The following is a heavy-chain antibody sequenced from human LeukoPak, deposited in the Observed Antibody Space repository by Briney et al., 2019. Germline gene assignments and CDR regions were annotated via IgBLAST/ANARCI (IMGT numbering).Heavy chain of an antibody. CDR1: GFTFSSYA. V-gene: IGHV3-23*01. J-gene: IGHJ4*02. CDR2: ISGSGGST. CDR3: AKSGGGWYVERTYYFDY. Sequence: GGSLRLSCAASGFTFSSYAMSWVRQAPGKGLEWVSAISGSGGSTYYADSVKGRFTISRDNSKNTLYLQMNSLRAEDTAVYYCAKSGGGWYVERTYYFDYWGQGTLVTVSS. D-gene: IGHD6-19*01.